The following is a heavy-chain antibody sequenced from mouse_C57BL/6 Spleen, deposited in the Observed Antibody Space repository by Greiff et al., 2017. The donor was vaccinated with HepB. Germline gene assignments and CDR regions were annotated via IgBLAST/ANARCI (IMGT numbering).Heavy chain of an antibody. CDR3: ARGYYAYAMDY. CDR1: GYTFTSYW. Sequence: QVQLQQPGAELVRPGSSVKLSCKASGYTFTSYWMHWVKQRPIQGLEWIGNIDPSDSETHYNQKFKDKATLTVDKSSNTAYMQLSSLTSEDSAVYYCARGYYAYAMDYWGQGTSVTVSS. V-gene: IGHV1-52*01. CDR2: IDPSDSET. D-gene: IGHD2-1*01. J-gene: IGHJ4*01.